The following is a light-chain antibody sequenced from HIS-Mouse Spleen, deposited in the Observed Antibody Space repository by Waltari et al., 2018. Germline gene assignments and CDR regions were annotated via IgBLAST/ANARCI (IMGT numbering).Light chain of an antibody. J-gene: IGLJ2*01. Sequence: QSALTQPRSVSGSPGQSVTIPRTGTSCDAGCYNYLSWYHQHPGKAPKLMNYDVSKRPSGVPDRFSGSKSGNTASLTISGLQAEDEADYYCCSYAGSYTLVFGGGTKLTVL. V-gene: IGLV2-11*01. CDR2: DVS. CDR1: SCDAGCYNY. CDR3: CSYAGSYTLV.